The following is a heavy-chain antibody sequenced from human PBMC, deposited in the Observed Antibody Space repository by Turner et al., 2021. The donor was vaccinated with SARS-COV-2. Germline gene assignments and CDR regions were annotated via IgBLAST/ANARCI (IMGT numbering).Heavy chain of an antibody. J-gene: IGHJ5*02. CDR1: GDTLTELS. Sequence: QVQLVQSGAEVKKPGASVKVSCKASGDTLTELSMHWVRQAPGKGLEWMGGFDPEDDETIYAQKFQGRVTMTEDTSTDTAYMELSSLRSEDTAVYYCATLPTPHHDFWSGYYVFDPWGEVTLVTVSS. CDR2: FDPEDDET. CDR3: ATLPTPHHDFWSGYYVFDP. V-gene: IGHV1-24*01. D-gene: IGHD3-3*01.